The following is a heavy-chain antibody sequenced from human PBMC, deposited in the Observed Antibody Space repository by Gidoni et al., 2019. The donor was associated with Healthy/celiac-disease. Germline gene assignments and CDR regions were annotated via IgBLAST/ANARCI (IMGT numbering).Heavy chain of an antibody. CDR2: IIPIFGTA. CDR1: AATLSSYA. J-gene: IGHJ6*02. D-gene: IGHD3-10*01. V-gene: IGHV1-69*01. CDR3: ARGVTGDYYGMDV. Sequence: QVQLVQSGAEVKKPGSSVKVSCKASAATLSSYAISWVRQAPGQGLAWVGGIIPIFGTANYAQKFQGRVTITADESTSTAYMELSSLRSEDTAVYYCARGVTGDYYGMDVWGQGTTVTVSS.